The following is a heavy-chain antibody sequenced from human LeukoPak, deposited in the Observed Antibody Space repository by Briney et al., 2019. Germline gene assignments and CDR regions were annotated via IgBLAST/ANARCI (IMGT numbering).Heavy chain of an antibody. V-gene: IGHV3-48*03. CDR3: ARVGVVVAATGNLWFDP. J-gene: IGHJ5*02. D-gene: IGHD2-15*01. Sequence: PGGSLRLSCAASGFTFSSYEMNWVRQAPGKGLEWVSYISSSGTTIYYADSVKGRFTTSRDNAKNSLYLQMNSLRAEDTADYCARVGVVVAATGNLWFDPWGQGTLVTVSS. CDR2: ISSSGTTI. CDR1: GFTFSSYE.